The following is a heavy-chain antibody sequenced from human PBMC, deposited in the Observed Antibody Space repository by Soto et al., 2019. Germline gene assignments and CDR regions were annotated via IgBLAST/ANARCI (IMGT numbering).Heavy chain of an antibody. V-gene: IGHV3-7*03. Sequence: GSLRLSCAASGFTFSIYWMSWVRQAPGKGLEWVANIKQDGSEKYYVDSVKGRFTISRDNAKNSLYLQMNSLRAEDTAVYYCARDSYYYDSSGYHDAFDIWGQGTMVTVSS. J-gene: IGHJ3*02. CDR2: IKQDGSEK. D-gene: IGHD3-22*01. CDR1: GFTFSIYW. CDR3: ARDSYYYDSSGYHDAFDI.